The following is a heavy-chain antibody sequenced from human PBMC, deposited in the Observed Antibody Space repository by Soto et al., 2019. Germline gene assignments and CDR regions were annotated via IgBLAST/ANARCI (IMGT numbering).Heavy chain of an antibody. CDR1: GFTFSSYG. CDR3: ARDFDPPGGGYDYDSSGYSGY. CDR2: IWYDGSNK. Sequence: GGSLRLSCAASGFTFSSYGMHWVRQAPGKGLEWVAVIWYDGSNKYYADSVKGRFTISRDNSKNTLYLQMNSLRAEDTAVYYCARDFDPPGGGYDYDSSGYSGYWGQGT. J-gene: IGHJ4*02. V-gene: IGHV3-33*01. D-gene: IGHD3-22*01.